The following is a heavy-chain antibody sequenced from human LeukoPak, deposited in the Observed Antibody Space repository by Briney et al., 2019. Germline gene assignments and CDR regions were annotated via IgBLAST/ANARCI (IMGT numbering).Heavy chain of an antibody. Sequence: PGGSLRLSCAASGFTFSNAWMSWVRQAPGKGLEWVSTISASGGTTYYADSVKGRFTISRDTSKNTLYLQMNSLRAEDTAVYYCAKWEIRTVPIWFDPWGQGTLVTVSS. D-gene: IGHD4-17*01. CDR3: AKWEIRTVPIWFDP. V-gene: IGHV3-23*01. CDR1: GFTFSNAW. CDR2: ISASGGTT. J-gene: IGHJ5*02.